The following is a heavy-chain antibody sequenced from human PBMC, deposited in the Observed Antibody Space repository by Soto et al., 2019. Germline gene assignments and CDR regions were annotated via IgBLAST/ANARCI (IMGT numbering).Heavy chain of an antibody. CDR1: GFIFSTTW. D-gene: IGHD2-15*01. Sequence: PGVSLRLSCAASGFIFSTTWMNWVRQAPGKGLEWVGHIKSKIDGGTTDYADSVKGRFTISRDNAKNSLYLQMNSLRAEDTAVYYCARFPVETSREYCSGGSCYSHDDYGMDVGGQGATVTGSS. V-gene: IGHV3-15*01. CDR3: ARFPVETSREYCSGGSCYSHDDYGMDV. CDR2: IKSKIDGGTT. J-gene: IGHJ6*01.